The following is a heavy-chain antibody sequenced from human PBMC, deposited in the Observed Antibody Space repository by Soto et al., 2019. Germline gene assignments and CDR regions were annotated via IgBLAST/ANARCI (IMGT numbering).Heavy chain of an antibody. CDR1: GFSFSSSA. CDR3: ATATLRVVLPLVFDH. V-gene: IGHV3-23*01. CDR2: ISGSGGAT. D-gene: IGHD3-3*01. J-gene: IGHJ4*03. Sequence: GGSLRLSCEVSGFSFSSSAMNWVRQAPGMGLEWISVISGSGGATYFADSVKGRFTISRDNSKNTLYLQMNSLRAEDTAVYYCATATLRVVLPLVFDHWGHGSLVTVSS.